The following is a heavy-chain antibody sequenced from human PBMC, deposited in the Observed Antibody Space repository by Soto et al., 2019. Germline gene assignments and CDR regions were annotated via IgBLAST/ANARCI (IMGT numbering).Heavy chain of an antibody. V-gene: IGHV3-7*04. D-gene: IGHD4-17*01. CDR1: GFTFSDYW. Sequence: PGGSLRLSCAASGFTFSDYWMTWVRQAPGKGLEWVANIKQDGSEKYYVDSVKGRFTISRENAKNSLYLQMNSLRAEDTAVYYCARGQLTTVTTILYSWGQGTLVTVSS. CDR3: ARGQLTTVTTILYS. J-gene: IGHJ4*02. CDR2: IKQDGSEK.